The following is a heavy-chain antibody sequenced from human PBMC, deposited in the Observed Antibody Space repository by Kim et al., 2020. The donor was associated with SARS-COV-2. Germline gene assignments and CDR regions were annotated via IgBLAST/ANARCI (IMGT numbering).Heavy chain of an antibody. D-gene: IGHD3-10*01. J-gene: IGHJ3*02. CDR2: INPSGGST. Sequence: ASVKVSCKASGYTFTSYYMHWVRQAPGQGLEWMGIINPSGGSTSYAQKFQGRVTMTRDTSTSTVYMELSSLRSEDTAVYYCARELPLLWFGELLEGDAFDIWGQGTMVTVSS. CDR1: GYTFTSYY. CDR3: ARELPLLWFGELLEGDAFDI. V-gene: IGHV1-46*01.